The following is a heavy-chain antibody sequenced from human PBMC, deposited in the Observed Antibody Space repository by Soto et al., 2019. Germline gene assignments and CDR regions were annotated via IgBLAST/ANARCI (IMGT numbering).Heavy chain of an antibody. D-gene: IGHD6-19*01. J-gene: IGHJ6*02. CDR3: AREQWDYYGMDV. Sequence: SETLSLTCTVSGGSISSGGYYWSWIRQHPGKGLEWIGYIYYSGSTYYNPSLKSRVTISVDTSKNQFSLKLSSVTAADTAVYYCAREQWDYYGMDVWGQGTTVTVSS. CDR1: GGSISSGGYY. V-gene: IGHV4-31*03. CDR2: IYYSGST.